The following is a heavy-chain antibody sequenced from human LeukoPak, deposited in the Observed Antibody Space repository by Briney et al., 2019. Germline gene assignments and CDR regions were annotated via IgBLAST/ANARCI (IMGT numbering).Heavy chain of an antibody. J-gene: IGHJ6*04. V-gene: IGHV4-34*01. Sequence: SETLSLTCAVYGGSFSGYYWSWIRQPPGKGLEWIGEINHSGSTNYNPSLKSRVTISVDTSKNQFSLKLSSVTAADTAVYYCARRITMVRGVYYYGMDVWGKGTTVTVSS. CDR3: ARRITMVRGVYYYGMDV. CDR1: GGSFSGYY. D-gene: IGHD3-10*01. CDR2: INHSGST.